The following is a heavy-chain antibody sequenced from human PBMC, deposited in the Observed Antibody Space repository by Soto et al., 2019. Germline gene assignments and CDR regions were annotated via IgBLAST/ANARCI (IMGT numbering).Heavy chain of an antibody. CDR2: ISTRSDT. V-gene: IGHV3-21*01. CDR3: AREENRWPLAFGLDV. D-gene: IGHD2-15*01. J-gene: IGHJ6*02. CDR1: GFPFTTYS. Sequence: GGSLRLSCAASGFPFTTYSMNWVRQAPGKGLEWVSSISTRSDTYYADSVKGRFTISRDNANNSVSLQMNSLRAEDTAVYYCAREENRWPLAFGLDVWGQGTTVTVSS.